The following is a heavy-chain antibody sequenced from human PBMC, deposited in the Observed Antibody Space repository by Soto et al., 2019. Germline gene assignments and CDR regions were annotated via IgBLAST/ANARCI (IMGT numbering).Heavy chain of an antibody. CDR3: ARTRGVSSIMGFDY. J-gene: IGHJ4*02. Sequence: GGSLRLSCAASGFTFSTYSMNWVRQAPGKGLEWVSYISNTNNTIYYADSVKARFTISRDNAKNSLYLQMNSLRAEDTAVYYCARTRGVSSIMGFDYWGRGTLVTVSS. V-gene: IGHV3-48*01. CDR2: ISNTNNTI. D-gene: IGHD2-15*01. CDR1: GFTFSTYS.